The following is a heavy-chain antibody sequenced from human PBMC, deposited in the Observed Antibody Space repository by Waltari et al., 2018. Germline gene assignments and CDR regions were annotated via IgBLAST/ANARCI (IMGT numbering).Heavy chain of an antibody. D-gene: IGHD4-17*01. J-gene: IGHJ4*02. CDR3: ARDLRYAPTGY. Sequence: EVQLVETGGGLIQPGGSLRLSCAASGFTVSSNYMSWVRQAPGKGLEWVSGIYSGGSTYYADSVKGRFTISRDNSKNTLYLQMNSLRAEDTAVYYCARDLRYAPTGYWGQGTLVTVSS. CDR2: IYSGGST. CDR1: GFTVSSNY. V-gene: IGHV3-53*02.